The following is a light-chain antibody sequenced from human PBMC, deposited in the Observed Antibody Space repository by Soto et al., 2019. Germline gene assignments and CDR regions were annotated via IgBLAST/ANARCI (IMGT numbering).Light chain of an antibody. CDR3: CSYAGPTTRFV. J-gene: IGLJ1*01. V-gene: IGLV2-23*02. Sequence: QSAPTQPASVSWSPGQSITISCTGTTGDVGSYNFVSWYQQHPGKAPKLMIHEVSKRPSGVSNRFSGSKSGNTASLTISGLQAEDEADYYCCSYAGPTTRFVFGTGTKVTVL. CDR1: TGDVGSYNF. CDR2: EVS.